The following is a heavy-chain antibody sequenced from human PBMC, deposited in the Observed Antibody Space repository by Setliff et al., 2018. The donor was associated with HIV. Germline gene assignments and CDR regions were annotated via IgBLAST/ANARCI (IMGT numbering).Heavy chain of an antibody. J-gene: IGHJ3*02. CDR2: IYHSGST. D-gene: IGHD2-21*01. CDR3: AKRASYSFQI. CDR1: GGSISSRSYY. Sequence: SQTLSLTCTVSGGSISSRSYYWGWIRQPPGKGLEWIGSIYHSGSTYYNPSLESRVTTTIDTSKNQLSLTLTSVTAADTAIYYCAKRASYSFQIWGRGTMVTVSS. V-gene: IGHV4-39*07.